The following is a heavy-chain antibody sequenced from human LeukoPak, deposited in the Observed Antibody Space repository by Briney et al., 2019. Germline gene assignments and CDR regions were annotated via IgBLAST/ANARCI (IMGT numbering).Heavy chain of an antibody. J-gene: IGHJ6*02. V-gene: IGHV4-61*01. CDR2: IYYSGST. CDR3: ARDLDV. Sequence: PSETLSLTCTVSGGSVNSGSNYWSWIRQPPGKGLEWIGYIYYSGSTNYNPSLKSRVTISVDTSKNQFSLKLSSVTAADTAVYYCARDLDVWGRGTTVTVSS. CDR1: GGSVNSGSNY.